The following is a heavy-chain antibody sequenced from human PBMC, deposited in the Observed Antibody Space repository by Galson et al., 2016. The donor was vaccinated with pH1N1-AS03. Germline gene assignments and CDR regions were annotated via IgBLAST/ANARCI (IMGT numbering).Heavy chain of an antibody. CDR1: GFSLSTNKMC. CDR2: IDWDNDK. CDR3: ARSSDDSGWPGGRPFYS. J-gene: IGHJ4*02. Sequence: PALVKPTQTLTLTCTFSGFSLSTNKMCVSWIRQPPGKALEWLARIDWDNDKYYSTSLKTRLTISQDTSKNQVVLTMTNMDPADTATYYWARSSDDSGWPGGRPFYSWGQGTLVTVSS. D-gene: IGHD6-19*01. V-gene: IGHV2-70*11.